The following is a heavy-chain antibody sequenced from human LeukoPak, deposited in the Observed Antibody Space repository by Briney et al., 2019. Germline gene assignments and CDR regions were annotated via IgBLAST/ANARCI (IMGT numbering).Heavy chain of an antibody. Sequence: GRSLSLSCAASGFTFSSYGMHWVRQAPGKGLEWVAVISYDGSNKYYADSVKGRFTISRDNSKNTLYLQMNSLRAEDTAVYYCATSNPLSGYDFYWGQGTLVTVSS. D-gene: IGHD5-12*01. J-gene: IGHJ4*02. CDR1: GFTFSSYG. CDR2: ISYDGSNK. V-gene: IGHV3-30*03. CDR3: ATSNPLSGYDFY.